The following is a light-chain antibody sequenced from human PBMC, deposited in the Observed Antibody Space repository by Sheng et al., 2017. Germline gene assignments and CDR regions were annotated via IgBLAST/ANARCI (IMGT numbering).Light chain of an antibody. V-gene: IGKV3-20*01. CDR3: QQYGSSSVS. CDR2: GAS. Sequence: EVVMTQSPGTLSVSPGERATLSCRASQSVSSNLAWYQQKPGQAPRLLIYGASSRATGIPDRFSGSGSGTDFTLIISRLEPEDFAVYYCQQYGSSSVSFGQGTKLEIK. CDR1: QSVSSN. J-gene: IGKJ2*03.